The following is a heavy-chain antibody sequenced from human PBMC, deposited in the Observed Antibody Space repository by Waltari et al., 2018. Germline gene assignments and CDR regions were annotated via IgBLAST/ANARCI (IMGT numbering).Heavy chain of an antibody. D-gene: IGHD3-3*02. Sequence: EVQLVESGGGLVKPGGPWSPSCAASGFSFSIYPMSWVRQAPGKGLEWVAFISVNSEYIFYADSVRGRFTISRDNAKNSLYLQMNSLTAEDTAVYYCASLASIWGQGTLVTVSS. V-gene: IGHV3-21*02. CDR2: ISVNSEYI. CDR1: GFSFSIYP. J-gene: IGHJ4*02. CDR3: ASLASI.